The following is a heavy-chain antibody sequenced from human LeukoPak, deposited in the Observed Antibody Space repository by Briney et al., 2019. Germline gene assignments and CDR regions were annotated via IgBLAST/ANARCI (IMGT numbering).Heavy chain of an antibody. J-gene: IGHJ4*02. Sequence: GESLKISCKGSGYSFTSYWIGWVRQMPGKGLEWMGIIYPGDSDTRYSPSFQGQVTISADKSISTAYLQWSSLKASDTAMYYCARLSRYYGSGSYYPPAHFDYWGQGTLVTVSS. CDR2: IYPGDSDT. V-gene: IGHV5-51*01. CDR1: GYSFTSYW. D-gene: IGHD3-10*01. CDR3: ARLSRYYGSGSYYPPAHFDY.